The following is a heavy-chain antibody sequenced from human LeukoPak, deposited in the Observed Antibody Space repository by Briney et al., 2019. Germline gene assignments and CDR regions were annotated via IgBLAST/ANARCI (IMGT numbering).Heavy chain of an antibody. J-gene: IGHJ5*02. CDR1: GYTFTDHH. CDR3: ARGTFDP. V-gene: IGHV1-2*02. CDR2: IHPTSGDT. Sequence: GASVKVSCKASGYTFTDHHVHWVRQAPGQGLEWMGWIHPTSGDTKYAQKFQGRVTMTRDTSISTAYMQLSRLISDDTAVYYCARGTFDPWGQGTLVTVSS.